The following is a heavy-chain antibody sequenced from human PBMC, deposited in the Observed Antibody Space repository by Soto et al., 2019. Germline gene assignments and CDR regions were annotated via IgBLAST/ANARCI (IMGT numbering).Heavy chain of an antibody. D-gene: IGHD2-2*01. CDR2: INSDGSST. V-gene: IGHV3-74*01. CDR1: GFTFSSYW. Sequence: GGSLRLSCAASGFTFSSYWMHWVRQAPGKGLVWVSRINSDGSSTSYADSVKGRFTISRDNAKNTLYLQMNSLRAEDPAVYYCARDQGQCGSTSCYYYYYMDVWGKGTTVTVSS. CDR3: ARDQGQCGSTSCYYYYYMDV. J-gene: IGHJ6*03.